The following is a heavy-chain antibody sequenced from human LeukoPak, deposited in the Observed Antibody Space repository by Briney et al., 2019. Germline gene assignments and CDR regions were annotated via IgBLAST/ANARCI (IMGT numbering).Heavy chain of an antibody. J-gene: IGHJ4*02. CDR1: GGSISSSYYY. CDR3: ARHFGT. CDR2: IYYSGCT. Sequence: SETLSLTWTVSGGSISSSYYYWGWIRQPPGKGLEWIGSIYYSGCTYYNPSLKSRVTISVDTSKNQFSLKLRSVTAADTAVYCCARHFGTWGQGTLVTVSS. V-gene: IGHV4-39*01. D-gene: IGHD3/OR15-3a*01.